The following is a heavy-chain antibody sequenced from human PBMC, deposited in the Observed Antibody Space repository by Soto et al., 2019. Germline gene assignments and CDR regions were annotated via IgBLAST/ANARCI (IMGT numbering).Heavy chain of an antibody. CDR1: GGSISSYY. J-gene: IGHJ4*02. Sequence: SETLSLTCTVSGGSISSYYWSWIRQPPGKGLEWIGYIYYSGSTNYNPSLKSRVTISVDTSKNQFSLKLSSVTAADTAVYYCAKLTEDGIGSSGYYSDYWGQGTLVTVSS. D-gene: IGHD3-22*01. V-gene: IGHV4-59*01. CDR2: IYYSGST. CDR3: AKLTEDGIGSSGYYSDY.